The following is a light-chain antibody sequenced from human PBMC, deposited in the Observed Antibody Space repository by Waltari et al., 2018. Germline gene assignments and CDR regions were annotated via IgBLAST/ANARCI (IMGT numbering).Light chain of an antibody. V-gene: IGKV3-11*01. Sequence: EIVLTQSPATLSLSPGERATLSCRACQNIDSYLAWYQLKPGQVPRLLIYDASNRATGIPARFSGSGSGADFTLIISSLEPEDFAVYYCHQRSKWPLTFGGGTKVEIK. CDR1: QNIDSY. J-gene: IGKJ4*01. CDR3: HQRSKWPLT. CDR2: DAS.